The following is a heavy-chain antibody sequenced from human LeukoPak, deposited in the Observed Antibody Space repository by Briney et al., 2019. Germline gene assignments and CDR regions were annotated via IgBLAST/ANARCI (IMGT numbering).Heavy chain of an antibody. CDR3: ATSVVIPGVGYFDD. CDR1: GFLFSNYW. Sequence: GGTLRLSCAVSGFLFSNYWMIWVCQAPGKGLEWVSNIKQDGSEKYYVDSVKGRFTISRDNAKNSLYLQMNSLRAEDTAVYYCATSVVIPGVGYFDDWGQGTLVTVSS. J-gene: IGHJ4*02. CDR2: IKQDGSEK. D-gene: IGHD2-2*01. V-gene: IGHV3-7*02.